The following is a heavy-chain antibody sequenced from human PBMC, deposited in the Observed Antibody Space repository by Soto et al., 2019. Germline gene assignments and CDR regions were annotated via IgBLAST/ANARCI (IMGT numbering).Heavy chain of an antibody. CDR3: AGHSRTAIVTDCCDP. CDR1: GGYISSISCC. CDR2: IYYSGST. J-gene: IGHJ5*02. V-gene: IGHV4-39*01. Sequence: PSETLCLSFTVSGGYISSISCCWGWIRQPPGKGLEWIGSIYYSGSTYYNPSLKSRVTISVITSKNQFSRQLSSRTSAATPVNYCAGHSRTAIVTDCCDPWGHGSLVTGSS. D-gene: IGHD5-18*01.